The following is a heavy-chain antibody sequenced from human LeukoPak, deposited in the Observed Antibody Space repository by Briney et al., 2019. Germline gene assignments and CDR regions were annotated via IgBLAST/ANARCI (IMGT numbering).Heavy chain of an antibody. CDR2: ISYDGSDK. Sequence: GRSLRLSCAASGFTFSSYGMHWVRQAPGEGLEWVAVISYDGSDKYYADSVKGRFTISRDNSKNTLYLQMNSLRAEDTAVYYCAKEGASGYDYVWGSYRLDPNFDYWGQGTLVTVSS. V-gene: IGHV3-30*18. D-gene: IGHD3-16*02. CDR3: AKEGASGYDYVWGSYRLDPNFDY. J-gene: IGHJ4*02. CDR1: GFTFSSYG.